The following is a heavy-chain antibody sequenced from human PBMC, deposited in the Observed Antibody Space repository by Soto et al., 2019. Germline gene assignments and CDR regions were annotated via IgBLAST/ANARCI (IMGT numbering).Heavy chain of an antibody. CDR3: AKDLVHGNYFDY. CDR1: GFTFNSYA. Sequence: PGGSLRLSCAASGFTFNSYAMSWVRQAPGKGLEWVSTISRSGGSTYYADSVKGRFTISRDNSKNTLYQQMNSLRADDTAVYYCAKDLVHGNYFDYWGQGTQVTVSS. J-gene: IGHJ4*02. V-gene: IGHV3-23*01. D-gene: IGHD3-10*01. CDR2: ISRSGGST.